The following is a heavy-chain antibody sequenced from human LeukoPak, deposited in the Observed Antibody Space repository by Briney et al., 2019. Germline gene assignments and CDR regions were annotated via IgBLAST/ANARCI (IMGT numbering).Heavy chain of an antibody. J-gene: IGHJ6*02. CDR2: IKQDGSEK. CDR1: GFTSSSYW. V-gene: IGHV3-7*01. D-gene: IGHD6-13*01. Sequence: GGSLRLSCAASGFTSSSYWMSWVRQAPGKGREWVANIKQDGSEKYYVDSVKGRFTISRDNAKNSLYLQMNSLRAEDTAVYYCARDLLSSSWYDYYYGMDVWGQGTTVTVSS. CDR3: ARDLLSSSWYDYYYGMDV.